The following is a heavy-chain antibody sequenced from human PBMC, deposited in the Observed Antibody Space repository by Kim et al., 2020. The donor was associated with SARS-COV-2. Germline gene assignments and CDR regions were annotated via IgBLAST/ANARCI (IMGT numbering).Heavy chain of an antibody. J-gene: IGHJ5*02. CDR3: ARLLWFRELSEDWFDP. V-gene: IGHV4-59*01. D-gene: IGHD3-10*01. Sequence: LKSRVTISVDTSKNQFSLQLSSVTAADTAVYYCARLLWFRELSEDWFDPWGQGTLVTVSS.